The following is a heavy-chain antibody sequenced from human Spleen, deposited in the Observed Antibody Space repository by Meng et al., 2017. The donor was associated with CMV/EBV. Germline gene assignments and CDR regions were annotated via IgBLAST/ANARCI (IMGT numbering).Heavy chain of an antibody. Sequence: VHLVPPEAEVKMSVSSVTCSSKSSRGIFRSYCLSWVRQAPGQGLEWMGGIIPIFGTANYEQKFQGRVTITADESTSTAYMELSRLRSDDTAVYYCARVNPQWLVTYFDYWGQGTLVTVSS. V-gene: IGHV1-69*12. CDR1: RGIFRSYC. J-gene: IGHJ4*02. D-gene: IGHD6-19*01. CDR2: IIPIFGTA. CDR3: ARVNPQWLVTYFDY.